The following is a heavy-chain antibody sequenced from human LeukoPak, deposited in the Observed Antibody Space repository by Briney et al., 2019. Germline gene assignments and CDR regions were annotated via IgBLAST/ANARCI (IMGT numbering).Heavy chain of an antibody. D-gene: IGHD3-10*01. Sequence: ASVKVSCKASGYTFTGYYMHWVRQAPGQGLEWMGCINPNSGGTNYAQKFQGRVTMTRDTSISTAYMELSRLRSDDTAVYYCARADKLLWFGELLVSLYYYGMDVWGQGTTVTVSS. CDR2: INPNSGGT. J-gene: IGHJ6*02. CDR1: GYTFTGYY. CDR3: ARADKLLWFGELLVSLYYYGMDV. V-gene: IGHV1-2*02.